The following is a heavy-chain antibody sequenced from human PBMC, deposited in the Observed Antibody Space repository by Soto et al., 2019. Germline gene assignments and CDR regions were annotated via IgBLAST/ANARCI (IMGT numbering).Heavy chain of an antibody. J-gene: IGHJ4*03. CDR2: IYDSGTT. Sequence: SETLSLTCVVSSYVIESGHYWGWVRQPPGKGLEWVGSIYDSGTTYYNPSLRSRFTISADTSKNQFSLSLTSVTAADAAVYYCARSPQYYTPGSSPFDYWGPGTMVTVSS. CDR3: ARSPQYYTPGSSPFDY. CDR1: SYVIESGHY. V-gene: IGHV4-38-2*01. D-gene: IGHD3-3*01.